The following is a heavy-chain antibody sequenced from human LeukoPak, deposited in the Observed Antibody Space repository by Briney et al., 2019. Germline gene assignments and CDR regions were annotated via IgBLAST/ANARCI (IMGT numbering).Heavy chain of an antibody. Sequence: WETLFLTCTVPGGSIAGSTYYWGWCPQPPGGGMEWSGNIYFSGSTDYNPSLHSRFTISVDHAKRQFSLKLSSVTAADTAVYYCARPRDDHSYKAPGYLDYWGQGTLLTVSS. J-gene: IGHJ4*02. D-gene: IGHD5-18*01. V-gene: IGHV4-39*01. CDR1: GGSIAGSTYY. CDR3: ARPRDDHSYKAPGYLDY. CDR2: IYFSGST.